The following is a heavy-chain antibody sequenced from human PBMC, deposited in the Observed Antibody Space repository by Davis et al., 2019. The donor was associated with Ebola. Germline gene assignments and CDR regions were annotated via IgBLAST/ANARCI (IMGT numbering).Heavy chain of an antibody. Sequence: PGGSLRLSCAVSGFTFSDHYMEWVRQAPGKGLEWVSAISGVGYNTYYADSVKGRFTISRENSKNTLYLQMNSLSADDTAVYYCATCGFCVSTSGFDYWGQGTLVTVSS. CDR1: GFTFSDHY. CDR3: ATCGFCVSTSGFDY. D-gene: IGHD2-2*01. CDR2: ISGVGYNT. V-gene: IGHV3-23*01. J-gene: IGHJ4*02.